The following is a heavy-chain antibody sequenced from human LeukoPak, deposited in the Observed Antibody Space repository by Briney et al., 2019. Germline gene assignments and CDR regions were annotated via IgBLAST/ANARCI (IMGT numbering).Heavy chain of an antibody. CDR1: GGSISSYY. Sequence: PSETLSLTCTVSGGSISSYYWSWIRQPPGKGLEWIGYIYYSGSTNYNPSLKSRVTISVDTSKNRFSLKLSSVTAADTAVYYCARRGCDILPGYTPFDYWGREPWSPSPQ. D-gene: IGHD3-9*01. V-gene: IGHV4-59*08. J-gene: IGHJ4*02. CDR3: ARRGCDILPGYTPFDY. CDR2: IYYSGST.